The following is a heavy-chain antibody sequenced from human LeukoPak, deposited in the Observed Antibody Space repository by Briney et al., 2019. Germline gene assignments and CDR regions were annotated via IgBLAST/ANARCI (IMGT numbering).Heavy chain of an antibody. J-gene: IGHJ4*02. Sequence: GGSLRLSCAASGFTFSSYAVSWVRQAPGKGLEWVSAISGSGGSTYYADSVKGRFTISRDNSKNTLYLQMNSLRAEDTAVYYCARVEGYCSSTSCRGGYFDYWGQGTLVTVSS. V-gene: IGHV3-23*01. CDR1: GFTFSSYA. D-gene: IGHD2-2*01. CDR2: ISGSGGST. CDR3: ARVEGYCSSTSCRGGYFDY.